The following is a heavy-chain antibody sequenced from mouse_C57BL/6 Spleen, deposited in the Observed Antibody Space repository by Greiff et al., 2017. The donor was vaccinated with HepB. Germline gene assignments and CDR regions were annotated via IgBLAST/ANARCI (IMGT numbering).Heavy chain of an antibody. D-gene: IGHD1-1*01. CDR3: TRAVTTVVAKGFAY. CDR1: GYTFTDYE. CDR2: IDPETGGT. J-gene: IGHJ3*01. Sequence: QVQLKQSGAELVRPGASVTLSCKASGYTFTDYEMHWVKQTPVHGLEWIGAIDPETGGTAYNQKFKGKAILTADKSSSTAYMELRSLTSEDSAVYYCTRAVTTVVAKGFAYWGQGTLVTVSA. V-gene: IGHV1-15*01.